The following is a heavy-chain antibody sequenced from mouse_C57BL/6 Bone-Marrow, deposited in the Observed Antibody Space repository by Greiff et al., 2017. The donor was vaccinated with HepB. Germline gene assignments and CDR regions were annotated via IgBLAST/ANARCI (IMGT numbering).Heavy chain of an antibody. CDR2: INPNNGGT. D-gene: IGHD4-1*01. Sequence: VQLQHSGPELVKPGASVKMSCKASGYTFTDYNMHWVKQSHGKSLEWIGYINPNNGGTSYNQKFKGKATLTVNKSSSTAYMELRSLTSEDSAVYYCARAETGTDAMDYWGQGTSVTVSS. CDR1: GYTFTDYN. J-gene: IGHJ4*01. CDR3: ARAETGTDAMDY. V-gene: IGHV1-22*01.